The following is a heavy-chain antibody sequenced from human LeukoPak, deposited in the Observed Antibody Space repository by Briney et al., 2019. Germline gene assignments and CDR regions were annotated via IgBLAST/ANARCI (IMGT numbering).Heavy chain of an antibody. CDR2: INHSGST. V-gene: IGHV4-34*01. D-gene: IGHD2-2*01. CDR1: GGSFSGYY. J-gene: IGHJ4*02. CDR3: ARVSCSSTSCYYFDY. Sequence: PSQTLSLTCAVYGGSFSGYYWSWIRQPPGKGLKFNGEINHSGSTNYNPSLKSRVTISVDTSKNQFSLKLSSVTAAETAVYYCARVSCSSTSCYYFDYWGQGTLVTVSS.